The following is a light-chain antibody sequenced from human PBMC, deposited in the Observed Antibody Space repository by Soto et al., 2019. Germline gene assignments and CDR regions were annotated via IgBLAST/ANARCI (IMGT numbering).Light chain of an antibody. J-gene: IGKJ1*01. Sequence: DIQMTQSASTLSASVGDSVTITCRASQSVAASLAWYQQKPGEAPKLLIYDVSNLETGVPSRFSGSGSGTEFSLTIRSLQPDDFASYYCQQYDYSRTFGQGTKV. CDR2: DVS. CDR1: QSVAAS. V-gene: IGKV1-5*01. CDR3: QQYDYSRT.